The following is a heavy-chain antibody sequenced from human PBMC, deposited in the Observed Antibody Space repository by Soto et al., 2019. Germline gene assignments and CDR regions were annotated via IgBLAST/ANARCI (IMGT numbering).Heavy chain of an antibody. CDR2: MLKDGTTK. V-gene: IGHV3-30-3*01. CDR1: GFIFNNYA. CDR3: ARRDYLDY. Sequence: QVQLLETGGGVVQPGRSLRLSCAASGFIFNNYAMYWVRQAPGKGLEWVADMLKDGTTKHYAASVEGRFTISRDNVDNMVYLQMDSLRAEDTAVYFCARRDYLDYWGQGTLVAVSS. D-gene: IGHD3-10*01. J-gene: IGHJ4*02.